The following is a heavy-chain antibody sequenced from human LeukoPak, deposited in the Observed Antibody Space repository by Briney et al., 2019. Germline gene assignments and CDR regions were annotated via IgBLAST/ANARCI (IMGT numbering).Heavy chain of an antibody. Sequence: GGSLRLSCAASGFTFSNYWMSWVRQAPGKGLEWVANIKHDGNEKYYVDSVKGRFTISRDNAKNSLFLHMNSLRAEDTAVYYCAWAVASNWFDPWGQGTLVTVSS. V-gene: IGHV3-7*04. CDR2: IKHDGNEK. CDR1: GFTFSNYW. CDR3: AWAVASNWFDP. D-gene: IGHD2-15*01. J-gene: IGHJ5*02.